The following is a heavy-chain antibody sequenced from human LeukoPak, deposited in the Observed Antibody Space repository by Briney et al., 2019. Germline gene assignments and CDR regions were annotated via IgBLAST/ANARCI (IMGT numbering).Heavy chain of an antibody. D-gene: IGHD3-22*01. J-gene: IGHJ5*02. CDR1: GGSISSYY. CDR2: IYYSGST. V-gene: IGHV4-59*01. Sequence: SETLSLTCTVSGGSISSYYWSWIRQPPGKGLEWIGYIYYSGSTNYNPSLKSRVTISVDTSKNQFSLKLSSVTAADTAVYCCARCYDSSGYQLPFDPWGQGTLVTVSS. CDR3: ARCYDSSGYQLPFDP.